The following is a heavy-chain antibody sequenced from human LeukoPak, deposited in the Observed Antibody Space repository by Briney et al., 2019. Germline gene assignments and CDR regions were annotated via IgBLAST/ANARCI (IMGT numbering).Heavy chain of an antibody. CDR3: ARSGYREGADALDI. CDR1: GGSISSYY. J-gene: IGHJ3*02. CDR2: IYYSGST. D-gene: IGHD5-18*01. Sequence: PSETLSLTCTVSGGSISSYYWSWIRQPPGKGLEWIGYIYYSGSTNYNPSLKSRVTISVDTSKNLFSLKLTFVTAADTAVYYCARSGYREGADALDIWGLGTMVTVSS. V-gene: IGHV4-59*01.